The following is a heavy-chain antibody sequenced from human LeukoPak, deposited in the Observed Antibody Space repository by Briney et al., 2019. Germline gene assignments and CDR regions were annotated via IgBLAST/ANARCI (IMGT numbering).Heavy chain of an antibody. CDR1: GYSFTSYW. CDR3: ARQCSSTSCYTFLDY. D-gene: IGHD2-2*02. Sequence: GESLKISCKGSGYSFTSYWIGWVRQLPGKGLEWMGIIYPGDSDTRYSPSFQGQVTISADKSISTAYLQWSSLKAPDTAMYYCARQCSSTSCYTFLDYWGQGTLVTVSS. CDR2: IYPGDSDT. J-gene: IGHJ4*02. V-gene: IGHV5-51*01.